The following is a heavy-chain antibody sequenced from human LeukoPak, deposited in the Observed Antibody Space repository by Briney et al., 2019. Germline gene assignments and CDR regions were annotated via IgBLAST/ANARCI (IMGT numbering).Heavy chain of an antibody. D-gene: IGHD1-26*01. J-gene: IGHJ4*02. CDR1: GFTFDNYG. V-gene: IGHV3-20*04. Sequence: PGGSLRLSCAASGFTFDNYGMSWVRQVPGKGLEWVSSINANGGSTAYADSVKGRFTISRDNAKNSLYLQMNSLRAEDTAVYYCAKDNAGWELLPDYWGQGTLVTVSS. CDR3: AKDNAGWELLPDY. CDR2: INANGGST.